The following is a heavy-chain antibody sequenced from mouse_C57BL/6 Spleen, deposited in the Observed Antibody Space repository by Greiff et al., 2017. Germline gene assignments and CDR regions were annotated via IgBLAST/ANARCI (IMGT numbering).Heavy chain of an antibody. CDR2: INPNNGGT. Sequence: VQLQQSGPELVKPGASVKIPCKASGYTFTDYNMDWVKQSHGKSLEWIGDINPNNGGTIYNQKFKGKATLTVDKSSSTAYMELRSLTAEDTAGYDGARDGSSGDWFAYWGQGTLVTVSA. V-gene: IGHV1-18*01. D-gene: IGHD1-1*01. CDR3: ARDGSSGDWFAY. J-gene: IGHJ3*01. CDR1: GYTFTDYN.